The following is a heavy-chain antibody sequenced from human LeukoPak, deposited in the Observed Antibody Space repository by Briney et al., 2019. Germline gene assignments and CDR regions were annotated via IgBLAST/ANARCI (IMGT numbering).Heavy chain of an antibody. CDR3: ARRTWEPLVDY. CDR2: INHSGST. J-gene: IGHJ4*02. D-gene: IGHD1-26*01. Sequence: SETLSLTCAVYGGSFSGYYWSWIRQPPGKGLEWIREINHSGSTNYNPSLKSRVTISVDTSKNQFSLKLSSVTAADTAVYYCARRTWEPLVDYWGQGTLVTVSS. V-gene: IGHV4-34*01. CDR1: GGSFSGYY.